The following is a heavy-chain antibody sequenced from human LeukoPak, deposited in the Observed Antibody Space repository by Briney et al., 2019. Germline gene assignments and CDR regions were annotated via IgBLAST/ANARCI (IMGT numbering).Heavy chain of an antibody. Sequence: SQTLSLTCTVSGGSISSGSYSWNWIRQPPGKGLEWIGRIYTSGSTNYNPSLRSRVTISIDTSKNQFSLKLSSVTAADTAAYYCARLDTTTNAFDIWGQGTMVTVSS. D-gene: IGHD5-18*01. J-gene: IGHJ3*02. CDR3: ARLDTTTNAFDI. CDR1: GGSISSGSYS. CDR2: IYTSGST. V-gene: IGHV4-61*02.